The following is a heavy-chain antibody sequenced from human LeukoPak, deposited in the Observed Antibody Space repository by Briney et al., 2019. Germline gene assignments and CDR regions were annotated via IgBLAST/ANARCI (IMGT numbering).Heavy chain of an antibody. J-gene: IGHJ4*02. Sequence: GGSLRLSCAASGFTFSNYWMTWVRQAPGEGLEWVANIRRDGNEKHYVESMEGRFIITRDNAKNSLYLEMDSLRVEDTAVYFCARHRDSDISGSSAGLDYWGQGTLVTVSS. CDR1: GFTFSNYW. V-gene: IGHV3-7*01. CDR2: IRRDGNEK. D-gene: IGHD3-22*01. CDR3: ARHRDSDISGSSAGLDY.